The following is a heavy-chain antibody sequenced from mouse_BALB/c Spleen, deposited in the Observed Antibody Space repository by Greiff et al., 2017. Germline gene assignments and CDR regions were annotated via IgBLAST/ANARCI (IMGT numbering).Heavy chain of an antibody. J-gene: IGHJ4*01. D-gene: IGHD1-1*01. V-gene: IGHV2-6-4*01. CDR1: GFSLSRYS. Sequence: QVHVKQSGPGLVAPSQSLSITCTVSGFSLSRYSVHWVRQPPGKGLEWLGMIWGGGSTDYNSALKSRLSISKDNSKSQVFLKMNSLQTDDTAMYYCARNGPVVAEAMDYWGQGTSVTVSS. CDR3: ARNGPVVAEAMDY. CDR2: IWGGGST.